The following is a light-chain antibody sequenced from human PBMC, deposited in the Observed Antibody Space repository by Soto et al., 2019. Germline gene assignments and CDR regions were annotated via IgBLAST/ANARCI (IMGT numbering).Light chain of an antibody. Sequence: ETVLTQSPGTLSLSPGARATLSCRASQNVYSNFVGWYQQRPGQAPRLLIYGTSTRATDIPDRFSGSGSGTDFTLTISRLEPDDFAVYFCHHYGNSPLTFGPGTKVDF. V-gene: IGKV3-20*01. J-gene: IGKJ3*01. CDR1: QNVYSNF. CDR2: GTS. CDR3: HHYGNSPLT.